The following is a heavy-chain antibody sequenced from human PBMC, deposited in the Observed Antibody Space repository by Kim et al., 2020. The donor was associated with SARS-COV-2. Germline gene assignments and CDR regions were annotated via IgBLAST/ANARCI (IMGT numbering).Heavy chain of an antibody. CDR1: GFTFSSYG. V-gene: IGHV3-30*18. Sequence: GGSLRLSCAASGFTFSSYGMHWVRQAPGKGLEWVAVISYDGSNKYYADSVKGRFTISRDNSKNTLYLQMNSLRAEDTAVYYCAKDQTQLRFFVVAWYFDLWGRGTLVTVSS. D-gene: IGHD3-3*01. CDR3: AKDQTQLRFFVVAWYFDL. J-gene: IGHJ2*01. CDR2: ISYDGSNK.